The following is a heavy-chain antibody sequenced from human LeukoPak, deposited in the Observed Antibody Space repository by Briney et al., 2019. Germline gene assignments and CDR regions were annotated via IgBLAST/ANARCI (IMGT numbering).Heavy chain of an antibody. CDR3: ARGYLKPGFDH. J-gene: IGHJ5*02. Sequence: SHTLSLTCAISGDSVSSNSVAWNWIRQSPSRGLEWLGRTYYTSKWSSDYAVSVKSRITITPDTSKNQFSLQLASVSPEDTAVYYCARGYLKPGFDHWGQGSLVTVSS. D-gene: IGHD2-2*02. CDR2: TYYTSKWSS. CDR1: GDSVSSNSVA. V-gene: IGHV6-1*01.